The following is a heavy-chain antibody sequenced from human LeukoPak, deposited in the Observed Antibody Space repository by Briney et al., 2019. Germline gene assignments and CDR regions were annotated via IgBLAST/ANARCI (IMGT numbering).Heavy chain of an antibody. D-gene: IGHD3-9*01. V-gene: IGHV1-18*01. J-gene: IGHJ6*02. Sequence: ASVKVSCKASGYTLTSYGISWVRQAPGQGLEWMGWISAYNGNTNYAQKLQGRVTMTTDTSTSTAYMELRSLRSDDTAVYYCAREVLGYDIDYYYYGMDVWGQGTTVTVSS. CDR2: ISAYNGNT. CDR3: AREVLGYDIDYYYYGMDV. CDR1: GYTLTSYG.